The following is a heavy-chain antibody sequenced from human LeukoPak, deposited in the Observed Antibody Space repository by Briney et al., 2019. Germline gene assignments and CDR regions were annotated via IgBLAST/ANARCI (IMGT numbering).Heavy chain of an antibody. J-gene: IGHJ4*02. CDR2: IYYSGST. V-gene: IGHV4-39*01. D-gene: IGHD6-13*01. Sequence: SETLSLTCTVSGGSISSNIYYWDWIRQPPGKGLEWIGSIYYSGSTFYNPSLKSRVTISVDTSKNQFSLKLTSVTAADTAVYYCARHRYSSTWWIDYWGQGTLVTVSS. CDR1: GGSISSNIYY. CDR3: ARHRYSSTWWIDY.